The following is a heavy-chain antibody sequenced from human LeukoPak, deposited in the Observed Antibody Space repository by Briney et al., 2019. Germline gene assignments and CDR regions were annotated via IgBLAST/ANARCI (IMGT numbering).Heavy chain of an antibody. CDR3: AREQGMDV. J-gene: IGHJ6*02. CDR1: GFTFSSYS. V-gene: IGHV3-48*01. CDR2: ISGSASTI. Sequence: PGGSLRLSCAASGFTFSSYSMNWVRQAPGKGLEWVSYISGSASTIYYADSVKGRFTISRDNAKNSLYLQMNSLRAEDTAVYYCAREQGMDVWGQGTTVTVFS.